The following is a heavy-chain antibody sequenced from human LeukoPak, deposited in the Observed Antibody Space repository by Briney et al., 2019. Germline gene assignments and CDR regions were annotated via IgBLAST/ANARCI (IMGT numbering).Heavy chain of an antibody. CDR2: IKSKTDGGTT. Sequence: GGSLRLSCAASGFTFSNAWMSWVRQAPGKGLEWVGRIKSKTDGGTTDYAAPVKGRFTISRDDSKNTLYLQMNSLKTEDTAVYSFPKDCPVDSSSWYFSASPHNHENWFAPGGKETLAPVSS. J-gene: IGHJ5*02. CDR1: GFTFSNAW. CDR3: PKDCPVDSSSWYFSASPHNHENWFAP. D-gene: IGHD6-13*01. V-gene: IGHV3-15*01.